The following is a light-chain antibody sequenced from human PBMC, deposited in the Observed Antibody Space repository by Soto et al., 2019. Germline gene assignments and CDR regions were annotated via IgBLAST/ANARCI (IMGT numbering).Light chain of an antibody. J-gene: IGLJ1*01. Sequence: QSVLTQPPSASGTPGQRVTISCSGSSSNIGSNYVYWYQQLPGTAPKLLIYSNNQRPSGVPDRFSGSKSGTSASLAISGLRSEDEADYYCQSYDSSLSGYVFGTGTKLIVL. CDR1: SSNIGSNY. V-gene: IGLV1-47*02. CDR2: SNN. CDR3: QSYDSSLSGYV.